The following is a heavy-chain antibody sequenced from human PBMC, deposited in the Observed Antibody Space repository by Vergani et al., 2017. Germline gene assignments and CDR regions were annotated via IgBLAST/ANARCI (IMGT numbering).Heavy chain of an antibody. CDR3: ARGVMGNWNDPPSFDY. D-gene: IGHD1-1*01. J-gene: IGHJ4*02. Sequence: EVQLVESGGGLVKPGGSLRLSCAASGFTFSSYSMNWVRQAPGKGLEWVSSISSSSSYIYYADSVKGRFTISRDNAKNSLYLQMNSLRAEDTAVYYCARGVMGNWNDPPSFDYWDQGTLVTVSS. CDR1: GFTFSSYS. CDR2: ISSSSSYI. V-gene: IGHV3-21*01.